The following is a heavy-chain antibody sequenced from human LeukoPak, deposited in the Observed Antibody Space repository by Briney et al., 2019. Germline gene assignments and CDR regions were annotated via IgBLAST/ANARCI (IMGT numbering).Heavy chain of an antibody. CDR3: ARDRAYGDY. D-gene: IGHD2-8*01. Sequence: HPGGSLRLSCAASGFTVTSNYMSWARQARGKGLEWITVIYSVGSRYYADSVKGRFTISRDNSKNTLYLQMNSLRAENTAVYYCARDRAYGDYWGQGALVTVSS. V-gene: IGHV3-66*01. J-gene: IGHJ4*02. CDR1: GFTVTSNY. CDR2: IYSVGSR.